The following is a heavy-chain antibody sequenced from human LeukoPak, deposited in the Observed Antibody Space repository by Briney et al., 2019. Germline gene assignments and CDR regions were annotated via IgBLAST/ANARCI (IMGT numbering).Heavy chain of an antibody. CDR1: GFTFRSYA. D-gene: IGHD5-18*01. V-gene: IGHV3-23*01. J-gene: IGHJ6*02. CDR3: AKSRGYTYEFYYYGMDV. CDR2: IGGSGFT. Sequence: GGSLRLSCAASGFTFRSYAVSWVRQAPGKGLEWASGIGGSGFTYYADSVKGRFTISRDNSKNTLFLQMNSLRAEDTAVYYCAKSRGYTYEFYYYGMDVWGQGTTVTVSS.